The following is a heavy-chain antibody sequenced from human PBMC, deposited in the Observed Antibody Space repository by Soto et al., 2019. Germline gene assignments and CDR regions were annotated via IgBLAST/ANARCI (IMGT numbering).Heavy chain of an antibody. CDR1: GFTFSGYS. CDR3: ARDEGYGDYPDAFDI. CDR2: ISSSSSYI. J-gene: IGHJ3*02. V-gene: IGHV3-21*01. Sequence: GGSLRLSCAASGFTFSGYSMNWVRQAPGKGLEWVSSISSSSSYIYYADSVKGRFTISRDNAKNSLYLQMNSLRAEDTAVYYCARDEGYGDYPDAFDIWGQGTMVTVSS. D-gene: IGHD4-17*01.